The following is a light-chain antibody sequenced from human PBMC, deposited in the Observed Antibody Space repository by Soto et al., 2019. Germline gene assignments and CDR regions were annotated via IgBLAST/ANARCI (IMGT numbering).Light chain of an antibody. V-gene: IGLV2-8*01. CDR3: CSYAGNYNFV. CDR1: SSDVGSGDY. CDR2: EVT. Sequence: QSALTQPPSASGSPGQSVTISCTGTSSDVGSGDYVSWYQQHPGKAPKLMIYEVTKRPSGIPDRFSGSRSGNTASLTVSGLHAEDEADYFCCSYAGNYNFVFGSGTKVTVL. J-gene: IGLJ1*01.